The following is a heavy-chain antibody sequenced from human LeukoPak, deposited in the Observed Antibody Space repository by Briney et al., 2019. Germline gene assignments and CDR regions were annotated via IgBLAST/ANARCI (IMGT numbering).Heavy chain of an antibody. Sequence: PGGFLRLSCLASGFTFSNYAMSWVRQAPGKGLEWVSGITISGRTAYYADSVKGRFTISRDNSKNTLYLQMNSLRAEDTAVYYCAKDYAEDTMVRGVMGGYWGQGTLVTVSS. CDR1: GFTFSNYA. CDR2: ITISGRTA. J-gene: IGHJ4*02. CDR3: AKDYAEDTMVRGVMGGY. D-gene: IGHD3-10*01. V-gene: IGHV3-23*01.